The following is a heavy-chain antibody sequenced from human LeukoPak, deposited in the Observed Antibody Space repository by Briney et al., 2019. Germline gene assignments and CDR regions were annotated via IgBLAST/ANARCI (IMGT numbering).Heavy chain of an antibody. V-gene: IGHV5-51*01. J-gene: IGHJ5*02. CDR1: GYNFTIYW. Sequence: GESLKISCKGSGYNFTIYWIGWVRQLPGKGLDWMGIIYPGDSDTRYSPSFQGQVTISADKSISTAYLQWSSLKASDTAMYYCAIFDFLFGEIDNWFAPWGQGTQVTVSS. CDR2: IYPGDSDT. CDR3: AIFDFLFGEIDNWFAP. D-gene: IGHD3-16*01.